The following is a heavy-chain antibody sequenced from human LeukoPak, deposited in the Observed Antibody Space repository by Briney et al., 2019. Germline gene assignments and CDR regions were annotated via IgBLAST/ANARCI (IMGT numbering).Heavy chain of an antibody. J-gene: IGHJ4*02. V-gene: IGHV4-34*01. CDR1: GGSFSGYY. CDR3: ARGEGGSFVFDY. CDR2: INHSGST. Sequence: SETLSLTCAVYGGSFSGYYWSWIRQPPGKGLEWIGEINHSGSTNSNPSLKSRVTISVDTSKNQFSLKLTSVTAADTAVYYCARGEGGSFVFDYWGQGTLVTVSS. D-gene: IGHD1-26*01.